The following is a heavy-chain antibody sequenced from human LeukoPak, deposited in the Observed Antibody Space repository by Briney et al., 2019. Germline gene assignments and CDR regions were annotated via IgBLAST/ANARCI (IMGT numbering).Heavy chain of an antibody. V-gene: IGHV4-59*08. CDR3: ARHGYKSSQGRFDP. CDR1: GSSITSYN. Sequence: SETLSLTCTVSGSSITSYNWSWIRRPPGKGLEWIGYITFNGNTNYNPSLKSRVIISADTSKNQLSLNLTSVTAADTAVYYCARHGYKSSQGRFDPWGQGTLVTVSS. J-gene: IGHJ5*02. CDR2: ITFNGNT. D-gene: IGHD6-13*01.